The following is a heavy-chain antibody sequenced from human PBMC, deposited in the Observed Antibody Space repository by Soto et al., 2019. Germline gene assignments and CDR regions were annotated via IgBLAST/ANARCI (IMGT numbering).Heavy chain of an antibody. Sequence: ASVKVSCKASGYTFTSYYRHWVRQAPGQGLEWMGIISPSGGSTSYAQKFQGRVTMTGDASTSTVYMELSSLRSEDTAVYYCARVFPPVAAARGGAFDYWGQGTLVTVSS. CDR3: ARVFPPVAAARGGAFDY. CDR2: ISPSGGST. V-gene: IGHV1-46*01. D-gene: IGHD6-13*01. J-gene: IGHJ4*02. CDR1: GYTFTSYY.